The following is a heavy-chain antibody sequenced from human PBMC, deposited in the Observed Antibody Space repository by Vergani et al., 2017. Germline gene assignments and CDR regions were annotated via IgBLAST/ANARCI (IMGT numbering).Heavy chain of an antibody. Sequence: EVQLLESGGGLVQPGGSLRLSCAASGFTFSSYDMSWVRQAQGQGLEWVSAISGSGGSTYYADSVKGRFTISRDNSKNPLYLQMNSLRAADTDVSYCARGECAGVAAAGTDRGFDPWGQGTLGTVSS. CDR3: ARGECAGVAAAGTDRGFDP. J-gene: IGHJ5*02. CDR2: ISGSGGST. V-gene: IGHV3-23*01. D-gene: IGHD6-13*01. CDR1: GFTFSSYD.